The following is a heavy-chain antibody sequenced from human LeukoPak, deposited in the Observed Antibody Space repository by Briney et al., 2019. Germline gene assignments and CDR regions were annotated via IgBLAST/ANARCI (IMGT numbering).Heavy chain of an antibody. J-gene: IGHJ6*02. CDR2: ISGSGGST. D-gene: IGHD2-2*01. CDR3: ANTQGPPAATRNDYYYYGMDV. CDR1: GFTFSSYA. Sequence: GGSLRLSCAASGFTFSSYAMSWVRQAPGKVLEWVSAISGSGGSTYYADSVKGRFTISRDNSKNTLYLQMNSLRAEDTAVYYCANTQGPPAATRNDYYYYGMDVWGQGTTVTVSS. V-gene: IGHV3-23*01.